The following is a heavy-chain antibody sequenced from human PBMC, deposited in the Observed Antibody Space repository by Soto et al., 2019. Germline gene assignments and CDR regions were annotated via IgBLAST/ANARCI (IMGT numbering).Heavy chain of an antibody. Sequence: QVPLVESGGGVVQPGRSLRLSCAASGFIFRNFGMHWVRRAPGKGLEWVATISGDGNDKYYPDSMKVRFTISRDNFNNTLYLQLNSLRPEDTAVYHCVQGASTAHQPLDSWGQGVLVTVSS. CDR2: ISGDGNDK. J-gene: IGHJ4*02. D-gene: IGHD1-26*01. CDR1: GFIFRNFG. V-gene: IGHV3-30*03. CDR3: VQGASTAHQPLDS.